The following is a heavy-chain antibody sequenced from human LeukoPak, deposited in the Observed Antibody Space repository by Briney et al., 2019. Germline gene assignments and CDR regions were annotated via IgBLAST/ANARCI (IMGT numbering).Heavy chain of an antibody. D-gene: IGHD3-3*01. CDR1: GFTFSSYS. J-gene: IGHJ4*02. V-gene: IGHV3-21*01. CDR2: ISSSSSYI. CDR3: ARDGATTIFGVVTFDY. Sequence: GGSLRLSCAASGFTFSSYSMNWVRQVPGKGLEWVSSISSSSSYIYYADSVKGRFTISRDNAKNSLYLQMNSLRAEETAVYYCARDGATTIFGVVTFDYWGQGTLVTVSS.